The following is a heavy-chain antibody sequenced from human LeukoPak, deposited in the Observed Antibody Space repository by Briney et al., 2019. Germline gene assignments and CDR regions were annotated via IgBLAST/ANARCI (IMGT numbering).Heavy chain of an antibody. Sequence: ASVKVSCKASGYTFTGYYMHWVRQAPGQGLEWMGRINPNRGGTNYTQKLQGRVTMTRDTSISTAYMELSRLRSDDTAVYYCARDQWLYSSGWYGYWGQGTLVTVSS. D-gene: IGHD6-19*01. J-gene: IGHJ4*02. CDR3: ARDQWLYSSGWYGY. CDR1: GYTFTGYY. V-gene: IGHV1-2*06. CDR2: INPNRGGT.